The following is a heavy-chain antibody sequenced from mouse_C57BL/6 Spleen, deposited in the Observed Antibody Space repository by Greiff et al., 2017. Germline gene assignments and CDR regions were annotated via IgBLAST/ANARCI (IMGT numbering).Heavy chain of an antibody. V-gene: IGHV1-69*01. CDR1: GYTFPSYW. Sequence: QVQLKQPGAELVMPGASVKLSCKASGYTFPSYWMHWVKQRPGQGLEWIGEIDPSDSYTNYNQKFKGKSTLTVDKSSSTAYMQLSSLTSEDSAVYYCARGVGDYWGQGTTLTVSS. D-gene: IGHD1-1*02. CDR2: IDPSDSYT. J-gene: IGHJ2*01. CDR3: ARGVGDY.